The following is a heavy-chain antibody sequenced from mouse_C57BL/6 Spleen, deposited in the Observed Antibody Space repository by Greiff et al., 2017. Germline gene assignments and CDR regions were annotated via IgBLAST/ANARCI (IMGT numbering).Heavy chain of an antibody. V-gene: IGHV1-5*01. J-gene: IGHJ4*01. CDR1: GYTFTSYW. D-gene: IGHD3-3*01. Sequence: VQLQQSGTVLARPGASVKMSCKTSGYTFTSYWMHWVKQRPGQGLEWIGDIYPGNSDTSYNQKVKGKAKLTAVTSASTACMELSSLASAYSAVYYCSREGLGYSGMDYWGQGTSVTVSS. CDR3: SREGLGYSGMDY. CDR2: IYPGNSDT.